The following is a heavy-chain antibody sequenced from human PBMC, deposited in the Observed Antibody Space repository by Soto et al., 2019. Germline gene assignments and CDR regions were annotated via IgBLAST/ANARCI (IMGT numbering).Heavy chain of an antibody. J-gene: IGHJ4*02. V-gene: IGHV1-69*13. CDR2: IIPIFGTA. CDR1: GGTFSSYA. D-gene: IGHD2-15*01. CDR3: ARGSGYCSGGSCKNYFDY. Sequence: SVKVSCKASGGTFSSYAISWVRQAPGQGLEWMGGIIPIFGTANYAQKFQGRVTITADESTSTAYMELSSLRSEDTAVYYRARGSGYCSGGSCKNYFDYWGQGTLVTVSS.